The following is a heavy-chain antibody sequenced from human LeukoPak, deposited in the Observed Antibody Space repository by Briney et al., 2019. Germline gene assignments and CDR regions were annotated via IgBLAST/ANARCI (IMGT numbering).Heavy chain of an antibody. V-gene: IGHV3-23*01. Sequence: GRSLRLSCAASGFIFSSYSMSWVRQAPGKGLEWVSVITGSGKNTYYADSVKGRFTISKDNSKNTVYLQMNDLRVDDTAVYYCAKAASSSWPSYQYGMDVWGQGTTVTVSS. D-gene: IGHD6-13*01. CDR2: ITGSGKNT. CDR1: GFIFSSYS. CDR3: AKAASSSWPSYQYGMDV. J-gene: IGHJ6*02.